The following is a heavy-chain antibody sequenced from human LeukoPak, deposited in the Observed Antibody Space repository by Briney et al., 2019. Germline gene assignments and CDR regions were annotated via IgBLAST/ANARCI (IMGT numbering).Heavy chain of an antibody. D-gene: IGHD3-22*01. CDR2: IYHSGST. V-gene: IGHV4-4*02. CDR3: ARGRNYYDSSGYEDY. J-gene: IGHJ4*02. Sequence: SETLSLTCAVSGGPISSSNWWSWVRQPPGKGLEWIGEIYHSGSTNYNPSLKSRVTISVDKSKNQFSLKLSSVTAADTAVYYCARGRNYYDSSGYEDYWGQGTLVTVSS. CDR1: GGPISSSNW.